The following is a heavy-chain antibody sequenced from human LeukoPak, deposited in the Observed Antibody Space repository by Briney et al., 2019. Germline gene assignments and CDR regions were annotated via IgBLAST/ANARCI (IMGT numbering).Heavy chain of an antibody. CDR1: GFTFSSYT. CDR3: ARQPHDPYCSSTSCPGWFDP. CDR2: INHSGST. J-gene: IGHJ5*02. V-gene: IGHV4-34*01. D-gene: IGHD2-2*01. Sequence: GSLRLSCAASGFTFSSYTLHWIRQPPGKGLEWIGEINHSGSTNYNPSLKSRVTISVDTSKNQFSLKLSSVTAADTAVYYCARQPHDPYCSSTSCPGWFDPWGQGTLVTVSS.